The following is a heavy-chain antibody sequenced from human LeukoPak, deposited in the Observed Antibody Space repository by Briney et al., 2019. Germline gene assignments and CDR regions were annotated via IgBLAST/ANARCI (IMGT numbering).Heavy chain of an antibody. D-gene: IGHD3-3*01. CDR3: ARDGGSGNTSYYYYMDV. J-gene: IGHJ6*03. V-gene: IGHV4-38-2*02. Sequence: SETLSLTCTVSGYSISSGFYWSWIRQSPGKGLEWIGEIHHSGSTSYSPSLKSRVTISVDTSNYQFSLKLSSVTAADTAAYYCARDGGSGNTSYYYYMDVWGKGTTVTVSS. CDR1: GYSISSGFY. CDR2: IHHSGST.